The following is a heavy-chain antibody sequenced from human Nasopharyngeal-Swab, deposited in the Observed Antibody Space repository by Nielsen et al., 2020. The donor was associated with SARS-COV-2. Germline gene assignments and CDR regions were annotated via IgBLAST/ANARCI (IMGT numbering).Heavy chain of an antibody. Sequence: ASVKVSCKAPGYTFSSYGISWVRHAPEQGLEWMGWVSANSGNTYYVQKFQGRVTMTRDTSMSTAHMDLRSLRSDDTAVYYCARDVSYKFDTWGQGTLVTVSS. CDR1: GYTFSSYG. D-gene: IGHD1-14*01. J-gene: IGHJ5*02. V-gene: IGHV1-18*01. CDR2: VSANSGNT. CDR3: ARDVSYKFDT.